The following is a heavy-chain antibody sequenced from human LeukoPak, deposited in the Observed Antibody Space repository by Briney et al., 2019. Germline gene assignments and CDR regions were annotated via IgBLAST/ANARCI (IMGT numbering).Heavy chain of an antibody. D-gene: IGHD1-26*01. CDR1: GFTFNNYW. Sequence: PGGSLRLSCAASGFTFNNYWMNWVRQAPGKGLEWVANIKQDGSEKYYVDSVKGRFTISRDNAKNSLYLRMNSLRAEDTVVYYCAREGSSDAFDIWGQGTMVTVSS. V-gene: IGHV3-7*01. J-gene: IGHJ3*02. CDR2: IKQDGSEK. CDR3: AREGSSDAFDI.